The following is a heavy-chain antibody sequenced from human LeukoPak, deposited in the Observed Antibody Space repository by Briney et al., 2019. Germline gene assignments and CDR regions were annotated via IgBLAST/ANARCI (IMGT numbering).Heavy chain of an antibody. D-gene: IGHD6-19*01. Sequence: PGGSLRFSCAASGFTFSSYAMSWVRQAPGKGLEWVSAISGSGGSTYYADSVKGRFTISRDNSKNTLYLQMNSLRAEDTAVYYCAKESAGMDSSGWYFDYWGQGTLVTVSS. CDR1: GFTFSSYA. CDR2: ISGSGGST. J-gene: IGHJ4*02. V-gene: IGHV3-23*01. CDR3: AKESAGMDSSGWYFDY.